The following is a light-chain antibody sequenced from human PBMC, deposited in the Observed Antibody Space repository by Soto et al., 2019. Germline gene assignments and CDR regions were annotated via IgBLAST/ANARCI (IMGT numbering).Light chain of an antibody. J-gene: IGKJ1*01. Sequence: IVLTQSPGSLSLSPGHGATLSCRASQSVSSSYLAWYQQKPGQAPRLLIYGASSRATGIPDRFSGSGSGTDFTLTISRLEPEDFAVYYCQQYGSSPGTFGQGTKVDIK. CDR2: GAS. V-gene: IGKV3-20*01. CDR1: QSVSSSY. CDR3: QQYGSSPGT.